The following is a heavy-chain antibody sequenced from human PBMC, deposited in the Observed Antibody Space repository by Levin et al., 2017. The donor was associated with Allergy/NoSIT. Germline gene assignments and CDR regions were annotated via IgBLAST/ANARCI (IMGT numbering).Heavy chain of an antibody. CDR3: ARAPMYSRGYFDY. CDR1: GYTFTSYD. J-gene: IGHJ4*02. D-gene: IGHD1-14*01. CDR2: MNPNTGDT. V-gene: IGHV1-8*01. Sequence: GESLKISCKTSGYTFTSYDINWVRQAAGQGPEWMGYMNPNTGDTGYGQKFQGRVTMTRDTSRNTAFLELSSLRSDDTAVYYCARAPMYSRGYFDYWGQGTLVTVSS.